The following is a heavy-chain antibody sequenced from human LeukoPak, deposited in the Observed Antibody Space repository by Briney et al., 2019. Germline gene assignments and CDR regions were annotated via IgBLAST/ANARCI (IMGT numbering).Heavy chain of an antibody. V-gene: IGHV4-61*08. D-gene: IGHD6-13*01. Sequence: SETLSLTCAVSGGSISSGGYSWSWIRQPPGKGLEWIGYIYYSGSTNYNPSLKSRVTISLDTSKNQFSLRLSSVTAADTAVFYCARHLRAAATGTFDSWGQGTLVTVSS. J-gene: IGHJ4*02. CDR3: ARHLRAAATGTFDS. CDR2: IYYSGST. CDR1: GGSISSGGYS.